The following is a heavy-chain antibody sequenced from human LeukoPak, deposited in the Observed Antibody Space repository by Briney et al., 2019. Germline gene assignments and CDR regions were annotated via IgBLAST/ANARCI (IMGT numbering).Heavy chain of an antibody. CDR3: VRDGYAFDV. Sequence: GGSLRLSCAASGFTFSSYSMNWVRQAPGKGLEWVSYINSRSTTIYYADSVKGRFTISRDNAKNSLYLQMDSLRAEDTAVYYCVRDGYAFDVWGQGTMVTVSS. V-gene: IGHV3-48*01. CDR1: GFTFSSYS. D-gene: IGHD5-12*01. CDR2: INSRSTTI. J-gene: IGHJ3*01.